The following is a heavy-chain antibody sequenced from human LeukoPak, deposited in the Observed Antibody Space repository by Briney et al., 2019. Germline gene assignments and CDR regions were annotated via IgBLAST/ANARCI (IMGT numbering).Heavy chain of an antibody. J-gene: IGHJ4*02. V-gene: IGHV3-9*01. D-gene: IGHD3-10*01. CDR2: INWNSGTV. Sequence: GGSLRLSCAASGFTFDDYAMHWVRQAPGKGLEGVSGINWNSGTVAYADSVKGRFTISRDNAKNSLYLQMNSLRTEDTAFYYCAKGSYSGSRPFYFDYWGQGTLVTVSS. CDR1: GFTFDDYA. CDR3: AKGSYSGSRPFYFDY.